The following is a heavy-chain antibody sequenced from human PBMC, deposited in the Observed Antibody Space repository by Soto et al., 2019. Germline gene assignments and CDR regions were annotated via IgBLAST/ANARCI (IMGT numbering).Heavy chain of an antibody. J-gene: IGHJ6*02. Sequence: GGSLRLSCAASGITFNRNGMHWVRQAPGKGLEWVAVIWYDGSKTAYSDSVKGRVTISRDNAKNTLYLQMNRVRAEDTAIYYCARDRSAGDYFYYGMDVWGQGTTVTVSS. CDR3: ARDRSAGDYFYYGMDV. CDR2: IWYDGSKT. V-gene: IGHV3-33*01. CDR1: GITFNRNG. D-gene: IGHD1-1*01.